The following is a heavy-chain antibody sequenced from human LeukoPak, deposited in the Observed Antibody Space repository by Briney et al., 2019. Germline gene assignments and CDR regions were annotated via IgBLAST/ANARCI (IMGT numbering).Heavy chain of an antibody. J-gene: IGHJ5*02. V-gene: IGHV1-18*01. CDR3: ARVGEILQFDP. Sequence: ASVKVSCKASGYTFTSYGISWVRQAPGQGLEWMGWISAYNGNTNYAQKFQGRVTMTRDTSISTAYMELSSLRSEDTAVYYCARVGEILQFDPWGQGTLVTVSS. CDR1: GYTFTSYG. CDR2: ISAYNGNT. D-gene: IGHD2-21*01.